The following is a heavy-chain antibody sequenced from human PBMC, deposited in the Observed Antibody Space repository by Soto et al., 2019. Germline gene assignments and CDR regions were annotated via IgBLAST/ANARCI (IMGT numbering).Heavy chain of an antibody. J-gene: IGHJ2*01. V-gene: IGHV3-23*01. CDR2: ISGSGGST. CDR1: GFTFSSYA. CDR3: VRARIDL. Sequence: GGSLRLSCAASGFTFSSYAMSWVRQAPGKGLEWVSAISGSGGSTYYADSVKGRFTISRDNVKNSLYLQMNSLRAEDTALYYCVRARIDLWGRGTLVTVSS.